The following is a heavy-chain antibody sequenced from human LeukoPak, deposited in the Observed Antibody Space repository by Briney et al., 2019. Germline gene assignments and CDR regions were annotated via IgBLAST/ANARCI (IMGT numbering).Heavy chain of an antibody. V-gene: IGHV3-23*01. J-gene: IGHJ5*02. Sequence: GGSLRLSCAASGFTFRSYSMAWVRLAPGKGLEWVSVIRGGADDTSYADSVKGRFTISRDNSKNTLFLQMDGLRVEDTAVYYCATSGFSGYDHPSWGQGTLVTVSS. D-gene: IGHD5-12*01. CDR3: ATSGFSGYDHPS. CDR1: GFTFRSYS. CDR2: IRGGADDT.